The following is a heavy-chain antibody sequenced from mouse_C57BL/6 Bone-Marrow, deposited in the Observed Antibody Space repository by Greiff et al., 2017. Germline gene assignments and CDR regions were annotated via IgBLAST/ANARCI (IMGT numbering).Heavy chain of an antibody. J-gene: IGHJ1*03. D-gene: IGHD1-1*01. V-gene: IGHV5-9*01. CDR1: GFTFSSYT. CDR3: ARQVTTVLATKYFDV. CDR2: ISGGGGNT. Sequence: EVKVVESGGGLVKPGGSLKLSCAASGFTFSSYTMSWVRQTPEKRLQWVAAISGGGGNTYYPSSVKGRVIIARDNDKNILYLKMSRLRCEDTALYYCARQVTTVLATKYFDVWGTGTTVTVSS.